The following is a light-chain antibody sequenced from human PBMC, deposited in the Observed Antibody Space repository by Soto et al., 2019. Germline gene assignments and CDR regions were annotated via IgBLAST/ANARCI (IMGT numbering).Light chain of an antibody. Sequence: QSALTQPASVSGSPGQSITISCTGTSSDVGGYNYVSWYQHHPGKAPKLMIYEGTRRPSGVSNRFSGSKSGSTASLTISALQAEDEADYYCSSYAGSSTFVFGTGTKVTVL. V-gene: IGLV2-23*01. CDR2: EGT. CDR3: SSYAGSSTFV. CDR1: SSDVGGYNY. J-gene: IGLJ1*01.